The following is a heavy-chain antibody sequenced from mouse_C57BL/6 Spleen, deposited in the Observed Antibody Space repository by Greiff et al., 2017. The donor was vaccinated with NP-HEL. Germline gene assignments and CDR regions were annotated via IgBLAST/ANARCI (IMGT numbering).Heavy chain of an antibody. CDR2: INPNTGGT. J-gene: IGHJ3*01. CDR3: AKQEAYGGGYDYASFAY. Sequence: EVQLQQSGPELVKPGASVKMSCKASGYTFTDYNMHWVKQSHGKSLEWIGYINPNTGGTSYNQKFKGKATLTVNKSSSTAYMELRSLTSEDSAVYYGAKQEAYGGGYDYASFAYWGQGTLVTVSA. CDR1: GYTFTDYN. V-gene: IGHV1-22*01. D-gene: IGHD2-4*01.